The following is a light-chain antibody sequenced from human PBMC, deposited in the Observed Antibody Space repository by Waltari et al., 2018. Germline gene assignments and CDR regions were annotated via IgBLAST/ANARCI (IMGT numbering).Light chain of an antibody. Sequence: DIQMTQSPSSLSASVGDRVTITCRASQSISTYLIWYQQKPGKAPKLLISAVSNLQRRLPSRFTGSGSGTDITLTINSLQPEDFATYYCQQSYRTPFTFGPGTKVDI. J-gene: IGKJ3*01. V-gene: IGKV1-39*01. CDR2: AVS. CDR1: QSISTY. CDR3: QQSYRTPFT.